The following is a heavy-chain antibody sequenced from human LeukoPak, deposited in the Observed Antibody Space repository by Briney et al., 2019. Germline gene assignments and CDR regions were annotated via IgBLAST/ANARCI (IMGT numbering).Heavy chain of an antibody. CDR1: GGSFSGDY. CDR2: INHSGST. Sequence: SETLSLTCAVYGGSFSGDYWSWIRQPPGKGLEWIGEINHSGSTNYNPSLKSRVTISVDTSKNQFSLKLSSVTAADTAVYYCARLIAAAGTRVDYWGQGTLVTVSS. D-gene: IGHD6-13*01. J-gene: IGHJ4*02. V-gene: IGHV4-34*01. CDR3: ARLIAAAGTRVDY.